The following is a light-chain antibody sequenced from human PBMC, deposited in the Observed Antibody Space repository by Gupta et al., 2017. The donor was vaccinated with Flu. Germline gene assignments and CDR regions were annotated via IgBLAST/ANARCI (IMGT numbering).Light chain of an antibody. CDR3: AAWDDSLNGHYV. V-gene: IGLV1-44*01. Sequence: QSVLAQPPSASGTPGQRVTITCSGSSSNIGSNAVNWYQQVPGTSPKLLIYGSNQRPSGVPDRFADSKSGTSASLAIRGLQSEDEADYYCAAWDDSLNGHYVFGTGTKVTVL. CDR1: SSNIGSNA. J-gene: IGLJ1*01. CDR2: GSN.